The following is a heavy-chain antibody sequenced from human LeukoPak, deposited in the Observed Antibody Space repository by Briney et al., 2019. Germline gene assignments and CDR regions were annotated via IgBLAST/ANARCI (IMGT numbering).Heavy chain of an antibody. CDR2: ISYDGSNK. CDR1: GFTFSSYG. CDR3: AKDYYYDSSGYYVVAPGSY. J-gene: IGHJ4*02. D-gene: IGHD3-22*01. Sequence: GGSLRLSCAASGFTFSSYGMHWVRQAPGKGLEWVAVISYDGSNKYYADSVKGRFTISRDNSKNTLYLQMNRLRAEDTAVYYCAKDYYYDSSGYYVVAPGSYWGQGTLVTVSS. V-gene: IGHV3-30*18.